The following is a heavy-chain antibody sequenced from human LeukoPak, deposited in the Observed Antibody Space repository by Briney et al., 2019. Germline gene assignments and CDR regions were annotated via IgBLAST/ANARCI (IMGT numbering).Heavy chain of an antibody. Sequence: PGGSLRLSCAASGFSFSIYVMSWVRQAPGKGLEWVSTISGGTSGTHYADSVRGRFTISRDNSKNTLYLQLNSLRAEDTAVYYCARDLTQTDDYYDYGDYQGAYWGQGTLVTVSS. CDR2: ISGGTSGT. J-gene: IGHJ4*02. CDR1: GFSFSIYV. CDR3: ARDLTQTDDYYDYGDYQGAY. V-gene: IGHV3-23*01. D-gene: IGHD4-17*01.